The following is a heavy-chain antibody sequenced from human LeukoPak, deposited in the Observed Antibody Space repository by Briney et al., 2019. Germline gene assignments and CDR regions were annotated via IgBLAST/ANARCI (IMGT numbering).Heavy chain of an antibody. V-gene: IGHV4-39*01. CDR1: GGSISSSSYY. CDR2: IYYSGST. J-gene: IGHJ6*03. CDR3: ARRYYMDV. Sequence: SETLSLTCTVSGGSISSSSYYWGWIRQPPGKGLEWIGSIYYSGSTYYNPSLKSRVTISVDTSKNQFSLKLSSVTAADTAVYYCARRYYMDVWGKGTTVTISS.